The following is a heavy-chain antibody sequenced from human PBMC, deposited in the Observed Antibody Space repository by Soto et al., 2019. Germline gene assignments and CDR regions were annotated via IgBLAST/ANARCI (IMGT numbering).Heavy chain of an antibody. Sequence: PSETLSLTCAGSGYSISSGYYWGWIRQPPGKGLEWIGSIYHSGSTYYNPSLKSRVTISVDTSKNQFSLKLSSVTAADTAVYYCARGQYYYGSGSLTDYWGQGTLVTVSS. CDR1: GYSISSGYY. V-gene: IGHV4-38-2*01. CDR2: IYHSGST. CDR3: ARGQYYYGSGSLTDY. D-gene: IGHD3-10*01. J-gene: IGHJ4*02.